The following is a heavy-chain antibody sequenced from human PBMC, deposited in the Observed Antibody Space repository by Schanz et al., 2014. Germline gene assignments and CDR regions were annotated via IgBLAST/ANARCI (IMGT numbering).Heavy chain of an antibody. Sequence: QVPLVESGGGVVQPGGSLRLSCAASGFIFSNYGMHWVRRSAGQGLEWVAVSWNNGVTKYYANSVRGRFTISRDRFRNALYLQMSSLTDEDTADYCWARRRFSYGEIDYWGQGTLVTVYS. CDR2: SWNNGVTK. V-gene: IGHV3-33*01. CDR3: ARRRFSYGEIDY. J-gene: IGHJ4*02. CDR1: GFIFSNYG. D-gene: IGHD4-17*01.